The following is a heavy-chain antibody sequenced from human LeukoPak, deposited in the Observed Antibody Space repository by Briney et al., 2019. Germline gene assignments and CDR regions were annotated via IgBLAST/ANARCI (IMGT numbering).Heavy chain of an antibody. D-gene: IGHD1-26*01. J-gene: IGHJ4*02. Sequence: SETLSVTCTVSGGSISSGDYYWSWIRQPPGKGLEWIGYIYYSGSTYYNPSLKSRVTRSVDTSKNQFSLKLSSVTAADTAVYYCARELRGTLGAIDYWGQGTLVTVSS. CDR2: IYYSGST. CDR3: ARELRGTLGAIDY. CDR1: GGSISSGDYY. V-gene: IGHV4-30-4*08.